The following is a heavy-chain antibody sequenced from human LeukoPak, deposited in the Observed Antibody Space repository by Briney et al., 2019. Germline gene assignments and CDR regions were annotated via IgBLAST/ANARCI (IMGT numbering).Heavy chain of an antibody. CDR3: ARTSAAIDYYDSSGYQDY. Sequence: ASVKVSCKASGYTFTGYYMHWVRQAPGQGLEWMGWINPNSGGTNYAQKFQGRVTMTRDTSISTAYMELSRLRPDDTAVYYCARTSAAIDYYDSSGYQDYWGQGTLVTVSS. CDR1: GYTFTGYY. D-gene: IGHD3-22*01. J-gene: IGHJ4*02. V-gene: IGHV1-2*02. CDR2: INPNSGGT.